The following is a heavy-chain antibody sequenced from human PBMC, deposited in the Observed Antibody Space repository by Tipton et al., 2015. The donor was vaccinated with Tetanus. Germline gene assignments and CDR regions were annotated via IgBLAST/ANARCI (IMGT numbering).Heavy chain of an antibody. CDR3: ARDRGADWTNFYYMDV. D-gene: IGHD3/OR15-3a*01. CDR1: GFIFSNYW. V-gene: IGHV3-7*01. J-gene: IGHJ6*03. CDR2: INRNGGGK. Sequence: SLRLSCSASGFIFSNYWMSWVRQAPGKGLEWVANINRNGGGKYYVDSVKGRFTISRDEAKKSVYLEMSSLTVGDTAVYYCARDRGADWTNFYYMDVWGKGATVTVSS.